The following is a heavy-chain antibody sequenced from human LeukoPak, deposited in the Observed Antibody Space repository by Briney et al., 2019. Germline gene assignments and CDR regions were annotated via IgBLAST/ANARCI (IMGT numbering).Heavy chain of an antibody. CDR2: MYTSGST. J-gene: IGHJ5*02. CDR1: GDSISSYY. V-gene: IGHV4-4*07. Sequence: SETLSLTCTVSGDSISSYYWRWIRQPAGKGLELIGRMYTSGSTNYNPSLKSRVTMSIDTSKNQFSLKLSSVTAADTALYYCARDSGYDLTWGQGTLVTVSS. D-gene: IGHD5-12*01. CDR3: ARDSGYDLT.